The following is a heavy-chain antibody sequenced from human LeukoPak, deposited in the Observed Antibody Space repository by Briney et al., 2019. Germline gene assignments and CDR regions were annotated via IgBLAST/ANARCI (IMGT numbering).Heavy chain of an antibody. D-gene: IGHD3-22*01. Sequence: GGSLRLSCAASGFTFTSYAMSRVRQAPGKGLEWVSAISGSGGSTYYADSVKGRFTISRDNSKNTLFLQMNSLRAEDTAVYYCAIRPWDYDSSGFYDYWGQGTLVTVSS. J-gene: IGHJ4*02. CDR3: AIRPWDYDSSGFYDY. V-gene: IGHV3-23*01. CDR2: ISGSGGST. CDR1: GFTFTSYA.